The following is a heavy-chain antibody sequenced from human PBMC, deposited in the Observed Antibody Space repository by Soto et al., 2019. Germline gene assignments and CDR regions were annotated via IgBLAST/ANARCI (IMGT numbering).Heavy chain of an antibody. CDR1: GFTFGDYA. CDR3: TRGAIPKGTTGTTIWALAPLDDY. V-gene: IGHV3-49*03. D-gene: IGHD1-1*01. J-gene: IGHJ4*02. Sequence: GGSLRLSCTASGFTFGDYAMSWFRQAPGKGLEWVGFIRSKAYGGTTEYAASVKGRFTISRDDSKSIAYLQMNSLKTEDTAVYYCTRGAIPKGTTGTTIWALAPLDDYWGQGTLVTVSS. CDR2: IRSKAYGGTT.